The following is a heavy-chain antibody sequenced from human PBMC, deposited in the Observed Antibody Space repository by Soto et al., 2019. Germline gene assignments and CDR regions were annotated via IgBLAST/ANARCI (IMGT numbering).Heavy chain of an antibody. Sequence: QLHLQESGPGLVKPSETLSLTCTVSGDSISSSTYHWGWIRQPPGKGLEWIGYIYYSGSTYYNPSLKSRVTISVDTSKNQFSLKLSSVTAADTAVYYCARGKRIAVAGTAHYYFDYWGQGTLVTVSS. CDR1: GDSISSSTYH. CDR2: IYYSGST. CDR3: ARGKRIAVAGTAHYYFDY. V-gene: IGHV4-39*07. J-gene: IGHJ4*02. D-gene: IGHD6-19*01.